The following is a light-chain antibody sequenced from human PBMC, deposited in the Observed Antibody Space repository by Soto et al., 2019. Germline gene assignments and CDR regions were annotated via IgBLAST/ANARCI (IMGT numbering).Light chain of an antibody. Sequence: EIVLTQSPGTLSLSPGERATLSCRASQSVSSSYLAWYQQKPGQAPRLLLYGASSRATGIPDRFSGSGSGTDFTLTISRLEPEDFAVYYCQQYGRSPRTFGQGTKVEIK. CDR3: QQYGRSPRT. J-gene: IGKJ1*01. V-gene: IGKV3-20*01. CDR1: QSVSSSY. CDR2: GAS.